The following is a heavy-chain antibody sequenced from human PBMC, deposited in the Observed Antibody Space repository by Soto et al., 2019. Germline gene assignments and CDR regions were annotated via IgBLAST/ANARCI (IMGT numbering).Heavy chain of an antibody. CDR1: GYTFTSYG. V-gene: IGHV1-18*01. D-gene: IGHD1-26*01. CDR3: ARVGPSREVPYPFEY. Sequence: ASVKVSCKASGYTFTSYGISWVRRAPGQGLEWMGWISAYNGNTNYAQKLQGRVTLTTDTSTNTAYMELRSLRSGDTAMYFCARVGPSREVPYPFEYWGQGTLVTVSS. CDR2: ISAYNGNT. J-gene: IGHJ4*02.